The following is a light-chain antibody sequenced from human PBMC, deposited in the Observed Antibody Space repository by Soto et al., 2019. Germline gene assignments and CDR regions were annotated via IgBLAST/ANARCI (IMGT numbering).Light chain of an antibody. CDR3: QQINSYPIT. J-gene: IGKJ5*01. V-gene: IGKV1-13*02. CDR2: DVS. Sequence: AIQVTQSPSSLSASVGDRVTITCRASQDIRGALAWYQQKPGKAPKLLIYDVSTLESGVPSRFSGSGSGTEFTLTITSLQPEEFGTYYCQQINSYPITFGHGTRLEIK. CDR1: QDIRGA.